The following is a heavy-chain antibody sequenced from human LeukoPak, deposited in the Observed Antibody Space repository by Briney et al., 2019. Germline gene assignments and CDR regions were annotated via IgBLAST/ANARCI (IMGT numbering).Heavy chain of an antibody. Sequence: GGSLRLSCAASGFTFSDYYMSWIRQAPGKGLEWVSYISSSGSIKYYADSVKGRFTISRDNAKNSLYLQMNSLRAEDTAVYYCARAPYSSSWLPDYWGQGTLVTVSS. CDR3: ARAPYSSSWLPDY. CDR1: GFTFSDYY. CDR2: ISSSGSIK. V-gene: IGHV3-11*01. J-gene: IGHJ4*02. D-gene: IGHD6-13*01.